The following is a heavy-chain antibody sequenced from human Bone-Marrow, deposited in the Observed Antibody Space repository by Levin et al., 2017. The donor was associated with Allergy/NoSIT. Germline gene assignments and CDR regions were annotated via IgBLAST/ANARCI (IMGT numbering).Heavy chain of an antibody. J-gene: IGHJ4*02. D-gene: IGHD1-26*01. CDR1: GGSINRSPFY. CDR2: VYYTGTT. V-gene: IGHV4-39*07. CDR3: ASEGAPHSWDY. Sequence: SETLSLTCTVSGGSINRSPFYWVWIRQPPGKGLEWIGRVYYTGTTYYNPSLKSRVTISVDTSKEQFSLTVTSVTAAATAVYYCASEGAPHSWDYWGQGTLVSVSS.